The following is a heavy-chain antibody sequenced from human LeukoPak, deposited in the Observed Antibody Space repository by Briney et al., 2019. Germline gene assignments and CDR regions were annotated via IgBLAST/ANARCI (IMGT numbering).Heavy chain of an antibody. V-gene: IGHV3-11*04. CDR3: ARDLLDIVVVPAAIY. D-gene: IGHD2-2*01. CDR2: ISSSGSTI. CDR1: GFTFSDYY. Sequence: GGSLRLSCAASGFTFSDYYMSWIRQAPGKGLEWVSYISSSGSTIYYADSVKGRFTISRDNAKNSLYLQMNSLRAEDTAVYYCARDLLDIVVVPAAIYWGQGTLVTVSS. J-gene: IGHJ4*02.